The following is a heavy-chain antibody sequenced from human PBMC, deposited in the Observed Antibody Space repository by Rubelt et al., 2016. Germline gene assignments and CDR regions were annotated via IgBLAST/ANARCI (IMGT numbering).Heavy chain of an antibody. Sequence: QLQLQESGPGLVKPPETLSFACTVSGTSISSTSFYWGWIRQPPGKGLDWLGNIYYSGSTYYNPSLKSRVTISVDTSKNQFSLRLSSGAAADTAGYYCARGRGLLDGDYVDYWGQGTLVTVSS. CDR2: IYYSGST. V-gene: IGHV4-39*07. D-gene: IGHD3/OR15-3a*01. J-gene: IGHJ4*02. CDR3: ARGRGLLDGDYVDY. CDR1: GTSISSTSFY.